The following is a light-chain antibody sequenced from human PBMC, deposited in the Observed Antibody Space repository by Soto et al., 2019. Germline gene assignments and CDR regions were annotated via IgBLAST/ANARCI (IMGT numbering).Light chain of an antibody. Sequence: DIQMTQSPSTLSTSVGDRVTITCRASQSVSGWLAWYQQKPGEAPKLLIYDASALPRGVPSRFSGSGSGTKFTLTIASLQPDDFATYYCQQYETFSGTFGPGTKVDIK. J-gene: IGKJ1*01. CDR3: QQYETFSGT. V-gene: IGKV1-5*01. CDR1: QSVSGW. CDR2: DAS.